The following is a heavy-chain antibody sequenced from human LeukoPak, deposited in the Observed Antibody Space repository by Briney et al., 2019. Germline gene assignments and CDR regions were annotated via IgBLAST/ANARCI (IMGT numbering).Heavy chain of an antibody. D-gene: IGHD4-17*01. CDR2: ISAYNGNT. CDR1: GYTFTSYG. Sequence: GASVKVSCKASGYTFTSYGISWVRQAPGQGLEWMGWISAYNGNTNYAQKLQGRVTMTTDTSTSTAYMELRSLRSDDTAVYYCARRDDYGVAGTDYYYYCMDVWGKGTTVTVSS. V-gene: IGHV1-18*01. CDR3: ARRDDYGVAGTDYYYYCMDV. J-gene: IGHJ6*03.